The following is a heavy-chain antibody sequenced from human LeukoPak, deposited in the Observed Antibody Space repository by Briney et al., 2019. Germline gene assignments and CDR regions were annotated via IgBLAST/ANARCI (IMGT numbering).Heavy chain of an antibody. CDR1: GYSFVGYG. Sequence: ASVKVSCKASGYSFVGYGITWVRQAPGQGLEWMGWFNPENGNTNYAQKLQGRVTMTTDTSTSTAYMELRSLRSDDTAVYYCARDRTRRDGYNPGYWGQGTLVTVSS. D-gene: IGHD5-24*01. CDR2: FNPENGNT. J-gene: IGHJ4*02. V-gene: IGHV1-18*01. CDR3: ARDRTRRDGYNPGY.